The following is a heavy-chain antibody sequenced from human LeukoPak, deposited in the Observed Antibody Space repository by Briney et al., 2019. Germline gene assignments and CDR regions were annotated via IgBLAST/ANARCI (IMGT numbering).Heavy chain of an antibody. V-gene: IGHV1-18*01. CDR1: GYTFTSYG. J-gene: IGHJ5*02. CDR3: ARFKYSSSWYRTNWFDP. Sequence: ASVKVSCKASGYTFTSYGISWVRQAPGQGLEWMGWISAYNGNTNYAQKLQGRVTMTTDTSTSTAYMELRSLRSDDTAVYYCARFKYSSSWYRTNWFDPWGQGTLVTVSS. CDR2: ISAYNGNT. D-gene: IGHD6-13*01.